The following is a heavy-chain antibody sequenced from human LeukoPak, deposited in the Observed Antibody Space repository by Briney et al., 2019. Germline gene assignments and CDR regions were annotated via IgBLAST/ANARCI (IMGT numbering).Heavy chain of an antibody. V-gene: IGHV1-69*13. CDR1: GGTFSSYA. CDR3: ATSGSSYYYGMDV. CDR2: IIPIFGTA. D-gene: IGHD1-14*01. J-gene: IGHJ6*02. Sequence: SVKVSCKASGGTFSSYAISWVRQAPGQGLEWMGGIIPIFGTANYAQKFQGRVTITADESTSTAYMELSSLRSEDTAVYYCATSGSSYYYGMDVWDQGTTVTVSS.